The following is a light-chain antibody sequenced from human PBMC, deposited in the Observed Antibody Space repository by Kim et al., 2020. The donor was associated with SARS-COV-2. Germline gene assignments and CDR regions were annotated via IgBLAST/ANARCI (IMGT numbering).Light chain of an antibody. V-gene: IGLV7-46*01. J-gene: IGLJ2*01. CDR3: LLSYSGVVV. CDR1: TGAVTFDPY. Sequence: PGVTVTLPCGSITGAVTFDPYPYWFQQKPGQAPRTLIYDTHHKHSWTPVRFSGSLLGGKAALTLSGAQPEDEADYFCLLSYSGVVVFGGGTKVTVL. CDR2: DTH.